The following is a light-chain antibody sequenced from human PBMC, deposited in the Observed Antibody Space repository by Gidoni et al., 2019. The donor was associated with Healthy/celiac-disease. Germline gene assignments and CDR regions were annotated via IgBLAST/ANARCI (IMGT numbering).Light chain of an antibody. V-gene: IGLV3-1*01. J-gene: IGLJ2*01. CDR1: KLGDKY. CDR2: QDS. CDR3: QAWDSSTGV. Sequence: SYELTQPPSVSVSPGQTASITCSGDKLGDKYACWYQQKPGQSPVLVSYQDSKRPSGIPERFSGSKSGNTATLTISGTQAMDEADYYCQAWDSSTGVFGGGTKLTVL.